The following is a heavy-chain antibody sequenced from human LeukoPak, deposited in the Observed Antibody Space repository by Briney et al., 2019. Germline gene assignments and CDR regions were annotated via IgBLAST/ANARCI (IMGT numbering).Heavy chain of an antibody. CDR1: GGSVSSGSYY. Sequence: SETLSLTRTVSGGSVSSGSYYWSWIRQPPGKGLEWIGYIYYSGSTNYNPSLKSRVTISVDTSKNQFSLKLSSVTAADTAVYYCARGELETDAFDIWGQGTMVTVSS. CDR2: IYYSGST. CDR3: ARGELETDAFDI. J-gene: IGHJ3*02. V-gene: IGHV4-61*01. D-gene: IGHD5-24*01.